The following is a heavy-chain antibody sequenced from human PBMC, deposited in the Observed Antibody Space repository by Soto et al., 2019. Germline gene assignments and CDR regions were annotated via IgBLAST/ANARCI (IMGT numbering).Heavy chain of an antibody. CDR1: GYTFTGYY. CDR3: ARYSSSPHYGMDV. D-gene: IGHD6-6*01. J-gene: IGHJ6*02. CDR2: INPNSGGT. V-gene: IGHV1-2*04. Sequence: ASVKVSCKASGYTFTGYYMHWVRQAPGQGLERMGWINPNSGGTNYAQKFQGWVTMTRDTSISTAYMELSRLRSDDTAVYYCARYSSSPHYGMDVWGQGTTVTVSS.